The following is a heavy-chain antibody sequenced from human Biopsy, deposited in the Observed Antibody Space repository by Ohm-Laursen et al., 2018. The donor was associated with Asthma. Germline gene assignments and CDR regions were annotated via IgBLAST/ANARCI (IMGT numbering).Heavy chain of an antibody. CDR2: LIPVLGTP. CDR1: GYTFTNYG. V-gene: IGHV1-69*13. D-gene: IGHD5-12*01. Sequence: GATVKISCKASGYTFTNYGISWVRQAPGQGLEWMGGLIPVLGTPDHAQMFEGRVTITADESTSTAYMELSSLSSEDTAVYYCARGYSGSDRIVYYYSGLEVWGQGTTVTVSS. CDR3: ARGYSGSDRIVYYYSGLEV. J-gene: IGHJ6*02.